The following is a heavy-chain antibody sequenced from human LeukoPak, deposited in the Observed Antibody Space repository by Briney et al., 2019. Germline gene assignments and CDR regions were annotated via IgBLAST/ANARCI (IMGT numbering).Heavy chain of an antibody. D-gene: IGHD3-22*01. J-gene: IGHJ5*02. CDR1: GFTFSSYE. V-gene: IGHV3-48*03. Sequence: GGSLRLSCAASGFTFSSYEMNWVRQAPGKGLEWVSYISSSGSTIYYADSVKGRFTISRDNAKNSLYLQMNSLRAEDTAVYCCARGYYDNNWFDPWGQGTLVTVSS. CDR2: ISSSGSTI. CDR3: ARGYYDNNWFDP.